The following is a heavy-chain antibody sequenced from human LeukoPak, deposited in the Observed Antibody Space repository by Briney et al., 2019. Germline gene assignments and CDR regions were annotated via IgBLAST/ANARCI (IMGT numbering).Heavy chain of an antibody. D-gene: IGHD1-7*01. CDR2: IYYSGST. Sequence: PSETLSLTCTVSGGSIGSSSYYWGWIRQPPGKGLEWTGTIYYSGSTYYNPSLKSRVTISVDTSKNQFSLKLSSVTAADTAVYYCARDRLELLGGYYYYYMDVWGKGTTVTVSS. CDR3: ARDRLELLGGYYYYYMDV. V-gene: IGHV4-39*07. CDR1: GGSIGSSSYY. J-gene: IGHJ6*03.